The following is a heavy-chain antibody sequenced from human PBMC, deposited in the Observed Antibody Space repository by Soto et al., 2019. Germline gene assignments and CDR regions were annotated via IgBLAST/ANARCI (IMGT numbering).Heavy chain of an antibody. CDR3: ARVRCSSCSYGMDV. V-gene: IGHV1-69*13. CDR2: IIPIFGTA. CDR1: RGTFSSYA. D-gene: IGHD6-13*01. J-gene: IGHJ6*02. Sequence: GASVKVSCKASRGTFSSYAISWVRQAPGQGLEWMGGIIPIFGTANYAQKFQGRVTITADESTSTAYMELSSLRSEDTAVYYCARVRCSSCSYGMDVWGQGTTVTVSS.